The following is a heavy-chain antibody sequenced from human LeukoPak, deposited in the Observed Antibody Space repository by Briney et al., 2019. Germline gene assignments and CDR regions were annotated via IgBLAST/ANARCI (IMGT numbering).Heavy chain of an antibody. CDR2: INPSGGST. Sequence: ASVKVSCKASGYTFTSYYMHWVRQAPGQGLEWMGIINPSGGSTSYAQKFQGRATMTRDMSTSTVYMELSSLRSEDTAVYYCARADSSGWSDFDYWGQGTLVTVSS. CDR1: GYTFTSYY. D-gene: IGHD6-19*01. V-gene: IGHV1-46*01. CDR3: ARADSSGWSDFDY. J-gene: IGHJ4*02.